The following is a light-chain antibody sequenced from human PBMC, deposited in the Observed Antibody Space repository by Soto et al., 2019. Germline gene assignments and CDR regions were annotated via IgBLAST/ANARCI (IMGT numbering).Light chain of an antibody. J-gene: IGKJ5*01. CDR1: QSVSSY. CDR2: DAS. V-gene: IGKV3-11*01. CDR3: QQRSNWAT. Sequence: EIGLTQSPGTLSLPPRQRSTLSCRASQSVSSYLAWYQQKPGQAPRLLIYDASNRATGIPARFSGSGSGTDFTLPISSLEPEDFAVYYCQQRSNWATFGQGTRLAI.